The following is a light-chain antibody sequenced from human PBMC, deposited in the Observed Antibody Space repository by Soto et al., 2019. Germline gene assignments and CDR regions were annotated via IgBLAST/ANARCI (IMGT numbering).Light chain of an antibody. V-gene: IGKV4-1*01. CDR3: QQYESTPPT. CDR2: WAS. J-gene: IGKJ2*01. Sequence: DIVMTQSPDSLAVSLGERATINCKSSQSVLYSSNNKNNLAWNQQRPEQPPKLLIYWASTRESGVPDRFSGSGSGTDFTLTITSLQAEDVAVYYCQQYESTPPTFGQGTKLEIK. CDR1: QSVLYSSNNKNN.